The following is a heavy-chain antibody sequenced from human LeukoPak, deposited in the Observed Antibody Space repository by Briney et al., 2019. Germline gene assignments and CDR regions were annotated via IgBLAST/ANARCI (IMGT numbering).Heavy chain of an antibody. CDR1: RFIFSSYG. Sequence: QPGGSLRLSCAASRFIFSSYGMSWVRQAPGKGLEWVSAFSGNGISTYYADSVKGRFTISKDNSKNTLYLQMNSLRAEDTAVYYCAKGGSSSWDWFDYWGQGTLVTVSS. D-gene: IGHD6-13*01. V-gene: IGHV3-23*01. J-gene: IGHJ4*02. CDR2: FSGNGIST. CDR3: AKGGSSSWDWFDY.